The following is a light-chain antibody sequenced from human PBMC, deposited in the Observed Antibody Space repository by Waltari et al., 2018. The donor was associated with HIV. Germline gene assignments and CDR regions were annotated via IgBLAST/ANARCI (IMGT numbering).Light chain of an antibody. V-gene: IGLV3-21*02. CDR2: DYT. J-gene: IGLJ2*01. CDR1: NIGSKN. Sequence: SFVLTQPPSVSVAPGQTARITCGGNNIGSKNVHWYQQKPGQAPVVVVHDYTDRPSGIPGRFAGTNSGNTATLTISRVEAGDEADYHCQVCDTSSDHVIFGGGTKLTVL. CDR3: QVCDTSSDHVI.